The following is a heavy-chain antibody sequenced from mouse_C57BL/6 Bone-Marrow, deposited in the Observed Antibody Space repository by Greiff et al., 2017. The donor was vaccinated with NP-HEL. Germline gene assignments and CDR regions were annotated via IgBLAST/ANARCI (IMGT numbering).Heavy chain of an antibody. J-gene: IGHJ2*01. Sequence: QVQLQQPGAELVRPGTSVKLSCKASGYTFTSYWMHWVKQRPGQGLEWIGVIDPSDSYTNYNQQFKGKATLTVDTSSSTAYMQLSSLTSEDSAVYYCARGAYDGYYPYFDYWGQGTTLTVSS. CDR3: ARGAYDGYYPYFDY. CDR1: GYTFTSYW. V-gene: IGHV1-59*01. CDR2: IDPSDSYT. D-gene: IGHD2-3*01.